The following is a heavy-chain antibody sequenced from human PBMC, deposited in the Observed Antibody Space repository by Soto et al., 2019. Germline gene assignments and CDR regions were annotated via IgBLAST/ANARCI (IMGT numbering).Heavy chain of an antibody. Sequence: QVRLQEWGPGLVKPSQTLSLKCSVSGGSITTGGRYWSWIRQLPGKGLEWIGDIYYSGNTYYNASLKSRVTISVEAAKNQFSLKLSSVTAADTAMYYCAQALVFTGGDGFDIWGQGRLVTVSS. J-gene: IGHJ3*02. V-gene: IGHV4-31*02. CDR1: GGSITTGGRY. D-gene: IGHD1-1*01. CDR2: IYYSGNT. CDR3: AQALVFTGGDGFDI.